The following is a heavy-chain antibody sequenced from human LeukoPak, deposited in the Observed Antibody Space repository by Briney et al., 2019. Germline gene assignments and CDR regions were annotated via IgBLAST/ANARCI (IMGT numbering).Heavy chain of an antibody. CDR3: ARDLASREMTFFSPLYYYYYGMDV. CDR1: GYTFTSYY. CDR2: INTSGGST. V-gene: IGHV1-46*01. J-gene: IGHJ6*02. D-gene: IGHD2-21*02. Sequence: ASGKVSCKASGYTFTSYYMHWGRQAPGQGPEGRGRINTSGGSTSYAQKCEGRVTMTRDTSTSTVYMELSSLRSEDTAVYYCARDLASREMTFFSPLYYYYYGMDVWGQGTTVTVSS.